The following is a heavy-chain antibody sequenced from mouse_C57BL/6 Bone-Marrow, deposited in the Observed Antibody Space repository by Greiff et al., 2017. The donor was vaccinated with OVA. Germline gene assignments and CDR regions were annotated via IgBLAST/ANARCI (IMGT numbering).Heavy chain of an antibody. V-gene: IGHV2-2*01. Sequence: QVQLKESGPGLVQPSQSLSITCTVSGFSLTSYGVHWVRQSPGKGLEWLGVIWSGGSTDYNAAFISRLSISKDNSKSQVFFKMNSLQADDTAIYYCARKAGAYWGQGTLVTVSA. CDR3: ARKAGAY. CDR2: IWSGGST. CDR1: GFSLTSYG. J-gene: IGHJ3*01.